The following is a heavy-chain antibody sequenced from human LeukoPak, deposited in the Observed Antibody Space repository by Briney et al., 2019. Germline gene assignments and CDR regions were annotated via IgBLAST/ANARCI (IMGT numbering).Heavy chain of an antibody. J-gene: IGHJ6*03. D-gene: IGHD6-19*01. Sequence: GASVTVSCKASGYTFTDYYIHWVRQAPGQGLECMGWINPNSGGTNYAQKFQGRVTMTRDTSISTAYMELSRLRSDDTAVYYCARDLYQWLPSTRPRDYYYYMDVWGEGTTVTVSS. V-gene: IGHV1-2*02. CDR2: INPNSGGT. CDR3: ARDLYQWLPSTRPRDYYYYMDV. CDR1: GYTFTDYY.